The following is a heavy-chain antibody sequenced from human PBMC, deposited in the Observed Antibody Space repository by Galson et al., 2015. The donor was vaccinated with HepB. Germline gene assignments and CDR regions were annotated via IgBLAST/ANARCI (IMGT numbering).Heavy chain of an antibody. CDR2: ISAYNGNT. J-gene: IGHJ3*02. CDR1: GYTFTSYG. V-gene: IGHV1-18*04. D-gene: IGHD2-15*01. CDR3: ARDQRDIVVVVAATLGKGAFDI. Sequence: SVKVSCKASGYTFTSYGISWVRQAPGQGLEWMGWISAYNGNTNYAQKLQGRVTMTTDTSTSTAYMELRSLRSDDTAVYYCARDQRDIVVVVAATLGKGAFDIWGQGTMVTVSS.